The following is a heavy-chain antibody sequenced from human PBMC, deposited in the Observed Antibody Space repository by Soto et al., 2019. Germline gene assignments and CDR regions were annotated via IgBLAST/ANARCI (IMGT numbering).Heavy chain of an antibody. CDR1: GYTFTKNV. CDR3: ARVMSAGHYDY. J-gene: IGHJ4*01. D-gene: IGHD6-19*01. CDR2: MNPNSGNT. V-gene: IGHV1-8*01. Sequence: ASGKLSCKPSGYTFTKNVINWVRQAPGQGLEWIGWMNPNSGNTGYAQKFKGRVTMTRSTSLGTAYIELSSLTSDDTAVYYCARVMSAGHYDYWGHGTQVTVSS.